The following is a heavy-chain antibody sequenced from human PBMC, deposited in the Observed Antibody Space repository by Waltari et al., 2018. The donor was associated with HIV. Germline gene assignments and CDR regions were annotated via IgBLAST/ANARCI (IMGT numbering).Heavy chain of an antibody. CDR1: GFTFSSYW. CDR2: IKQDGSEK. Sequence: EVQLVESGGGLVQPGGSLRLSCAASGFTFSSYWMSWVRQAPGKGLEWVANIKQDGSEKYYVDSVKDRFTISRDNAKNSLYLQINSMRAEDTAVYYCAREPYGMDVWGQGTTVTVSS. V-gene: IGHV3-7*04. CDR3: AREPYGMDV. J-gene: IGHJ6*02.